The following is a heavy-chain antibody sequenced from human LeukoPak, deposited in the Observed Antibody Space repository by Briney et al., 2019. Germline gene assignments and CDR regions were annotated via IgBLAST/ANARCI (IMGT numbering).Heavy chain of an antibody. Sequence: GGSLRLSCAASGFTFSSYWMSWVRQAPGKGLEWVANIKQDGSEKYYVDSVKGRFTISRDNAKDSLYLQMDSLRVEDTAVYYCARDKGGYSYGYDYWGQGTLVTVSS. V-gene: IGHV3-7*01. D-gene: IGHD5-18*01. CDR2: IKQDGSEK. CDR1: GFTFSSYW. J-gene: IGHJ4*02. CDR3: ARDKGGYSYGYDY.